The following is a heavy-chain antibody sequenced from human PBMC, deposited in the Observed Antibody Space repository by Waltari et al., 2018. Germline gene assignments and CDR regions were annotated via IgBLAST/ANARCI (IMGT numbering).Heavy chain of an antibody. V-gene: IGHV3-23*01. CDR1: GFSFGRSD. CDR3: AKSYNNFWFFGY. Sequence: EVQVLESGGGFVQPGGSLRLSGAASGFSFGRSDMSWVRQAPGKGPEWVARITRDGGGTQHADSVRGRFTISRDNSNNAMYLQMDSLRVEDTAIYYCAKSYNNFWFFGYWGQGTLVTVSS. CDR2: ITRDGGGT. J-gene: IGHJ4*02. D-gene: IGHD3-10*01.